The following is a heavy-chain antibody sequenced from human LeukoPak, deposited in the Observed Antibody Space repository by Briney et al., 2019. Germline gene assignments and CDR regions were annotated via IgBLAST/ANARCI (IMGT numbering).Heavy chain of an antibody. CDR1: GFTFSNAC. V-gene: IGHV3-15*01. D-gene: IGHD5-24*01. CDR3: TTGGGMATIYADY. CDR2: NKIKTDVGTT. J-gene: IGHJ4*02. Sequence: PAGSLRLSCAASGFTFSNACMSWVRQVPGKGLDCSGRNKIKTDVGTTDYAAPVKGRFNISRDDSKNTQKLEIKIMQTQNTARFYCTTGGGMATIYADYWGQGTLVTVFS.